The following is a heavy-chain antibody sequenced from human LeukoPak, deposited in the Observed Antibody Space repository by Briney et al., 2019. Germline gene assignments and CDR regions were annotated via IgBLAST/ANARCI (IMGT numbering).Heavy chain of an antibody. CDR2: INHSGST. CDR1: GGSFSGYY. Sequence: SETLSLTCAVYGGSFSGYYWSWIRQPPGKGLEWIGEINHSGSTNYNPSLKSRVTISVDTSKNQFSLKLSSVTAADTAVYYCARGRGYYYYYGMDVWGQGTTVTVSS. V-gene: IGHV4-34*01. CDR3: ARGRGYYYYYGMDV. J-gene: IGHJ6*02.